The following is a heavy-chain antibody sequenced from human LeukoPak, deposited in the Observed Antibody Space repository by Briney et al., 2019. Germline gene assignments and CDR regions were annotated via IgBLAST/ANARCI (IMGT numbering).Heavy chain of an antibody. CDR2: IIPILGIA. Sequence: GASVKVSCKASGGTFSSYAISWVRQAPGQGLEWMGRIIPILGIANYAQKFQGRVTITADKSTSTAYMELSSLRSEDTAVYYCARGNWVSGVLNPNSRYFDYWGQGTLVTVSS. CDR3: ARGNWVSGVLNPNSRYFDY. CDR1: GGTFSSYA. D-gene: IGHD7-27*01. V-gene: IGHV1-69*04. J-gene: IGHJ4*02.